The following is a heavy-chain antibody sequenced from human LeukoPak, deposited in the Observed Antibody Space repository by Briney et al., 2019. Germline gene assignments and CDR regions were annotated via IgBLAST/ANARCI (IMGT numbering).Heavy chain of an antibody. Sequence: ASVKVSCKASGYSFVTYGISWVRQAPGQGLEWMGWISPDSGNTDYAQNLQDRVTMTTDTATNTAYMELRSLRSDDTAVYYCGRHLFWVAPIDYWGQGTLVTVSS. V-gene: IGHV1-18*01. D-gene: IGHD3-3*01. CDR1: GYSFVTYG. CDR3: GRHLFWVAPIDY. CDR2: ISPDSGNT. J-gene: IGHJ4*02.